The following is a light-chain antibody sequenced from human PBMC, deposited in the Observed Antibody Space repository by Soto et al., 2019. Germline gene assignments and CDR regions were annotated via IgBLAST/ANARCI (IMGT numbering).Light chain of an antibody. J-gene: IGKJ2*01. V-gene: IGKV3-11*01. Sequence: PGERATLSCRASQSVSNYLAWYQQKPGQPPRLLIYDASNRATGIPARFSGSGSGTDFTLTISSLEPEDFAVYYCQQRSSWPPYTFGQGTKLEIK. CDR1: QSVSNY. CDR3: QQRSSWPPYT. CDR2: DAS.